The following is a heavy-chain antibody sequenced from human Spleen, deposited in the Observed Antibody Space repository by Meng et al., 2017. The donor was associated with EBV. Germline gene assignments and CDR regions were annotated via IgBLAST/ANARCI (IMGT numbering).Heavy chain of an antibody. CDR1: GGAFSRPF. V-gene: IGHV4-34*01. CDR2: INSSGST. J-gene: IGHJ2*01. Sequence: VHLTQWGAGLLKPPGSLSLSCAVNGGAFSRPFWSWIRQPPGKGLEWVGEINSSGSTEYNPSLKSRVTISEDTSRNQVSLKVRSVTAADTAVYYCARGGPYYFDIWGRGTLVTVSS. CDR3: ARGGPYYFDI.